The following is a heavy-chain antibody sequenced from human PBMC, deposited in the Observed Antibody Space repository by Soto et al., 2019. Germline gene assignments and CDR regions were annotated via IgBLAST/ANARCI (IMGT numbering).Heavy chain of an antibody. Sequence: PGGSLRLSCAASGFTFSSYGMHWVRQAPGKGLEWVAVISYDGSNKYYADSVKGRFIISRDNSKNTLYLQMNSLRAEDTAVYYCAKSDYSSMIYYYYYYMDVWGKGTTVTVSS. CDR1: GFTFSSYG. V-gene: IGHV3-30*18. J-gene: IGHJ6*03. D-gene: IGHD6-13*01. CDR3: AKSDYSSMIYYYYYYMDV. CDR2: ISYDGSNK.